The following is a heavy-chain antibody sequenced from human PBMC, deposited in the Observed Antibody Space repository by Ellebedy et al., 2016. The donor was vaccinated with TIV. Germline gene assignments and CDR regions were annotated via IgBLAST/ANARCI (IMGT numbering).Heavy chain of an antibody. CDR1: GFTFSSYL. CDR2: RNQDGSEQ. V-gene: IGHV3-7*01. J-gene: IGHJ3*02. D-gene: IGHD4-17*01. CDR3: ATDGSYGDYRSPTHAFVM. Sequence: GESLKISCAASGFTFSSYLRTWVRQAPGKGLEWVANRNQDGSEQYYVDSVQGRFTISRDNARNSLNLQMNSVRAEDAAVYYCATDGSYGDYRSPTHAFVMWGQGTMVIVSS.